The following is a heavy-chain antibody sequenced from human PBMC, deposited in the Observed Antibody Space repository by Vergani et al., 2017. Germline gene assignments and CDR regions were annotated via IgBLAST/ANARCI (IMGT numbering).Heavy chain of an antibody. D-gene: IGHD2-21*01. V-gene: IGHV1-46*02. CDR1: GYIFKNYY. Sequence: VQLVQSGAEVRKPGASVTVSCTASGYIFKNYYIHRLRQAPGQAFEWMGILNPTTGHTTSAQKFMGRVDMTRDPSTDTSTRTVQMTLSSLRSEDTAVYYCARSIGYCAGATCRAYYFDHWGQGTRVTVSS. CDR2: LNPTTGHT. J-gene: IGHJ5*02. CDR3: ARSIGYCAGATCRAYYFDH.